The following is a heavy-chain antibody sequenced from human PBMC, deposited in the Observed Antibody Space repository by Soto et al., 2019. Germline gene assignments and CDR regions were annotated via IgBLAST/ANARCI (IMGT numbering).Heavy chain of an antibody. D-gene: IGHD4-17*01. CDR3: ARGNGDPRQYYYYGMDV. V-gene: IGHV1-69*01. J-gene: IGHJ6*02. CDR2: IIPIFGTA. CDR1: GGTFSSYA. Sequence: QVQLVQSGAEVKKPGSSVKVSCKASGGTFSSYAISWVRQAPGQGLEWMGGIIPIFGTANYAQKFQGRVTITADESTSTAYKELSSLRSEDTAVYYCARGNGDPRQYYYYGMDVWGQGTTVTVSS.